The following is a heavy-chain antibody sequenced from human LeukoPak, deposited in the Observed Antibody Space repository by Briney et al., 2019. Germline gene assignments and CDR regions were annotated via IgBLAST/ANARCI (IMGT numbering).Heavy chain of an antibody. Sequence: SSETLSLTCTVSGGSVSSGSYYWSWIRQPPGKGLEWIGYIYYSGSTNYNPSLKSRVTISVDTSKNQFSLKLSSVTAADTAVYYCARTDIVVVPAATPFDYWGQGTLVTVSS. CDR3: ARTDIVVVPAATPFDY. V-gene: IGHV4-61*01. CDR1: GGSVSSGSYY. J-gene: IGHJ4*02. D-gene: IGHD2-2*01. CDR2: IYYSGST.